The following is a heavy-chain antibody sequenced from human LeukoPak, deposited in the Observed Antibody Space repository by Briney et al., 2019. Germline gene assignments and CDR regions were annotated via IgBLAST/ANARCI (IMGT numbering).Heavy chain of an antibody. CDR3: AREAYYGSGSYYFDY. J-gene: IGHJ4*02. Sequence: SETLSLTCTVSGGSISSYYWSWIRQPPGKGLEWIGYIYYSGSTNYNPSLKGRVTISVDTSKNQFSLKLSSVTAADTAVYYCAREAYYGSGSYYFDYWGQGTLVTVSS. V-gene: IGHV4-59*01. CDR1: GGSISSYY. CDR2: IYYSGST. D-gene: IGHD3-10*01.